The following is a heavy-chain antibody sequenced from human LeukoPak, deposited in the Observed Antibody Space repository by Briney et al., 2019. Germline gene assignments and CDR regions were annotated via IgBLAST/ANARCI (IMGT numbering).Heavy chain of an antibody. Sequence: PSETLSLTCAVSGYSISSGYYWGWVRQPPGRGLEWIGSMYHSGSTYYNPSLNSRVTISVDTSKNQLSLKLYSVTAADTAVYYCARAQSNFGIDYWGQGTLVTVSS. CDR3: ARAQSNFGIDY. CDR2: MYHSGST. CDR1: GYSISSGYY. D-gene: IGHD4-11*01. V-gene: IGHV4-38-2*01. J-gene: IGHJ4*02.